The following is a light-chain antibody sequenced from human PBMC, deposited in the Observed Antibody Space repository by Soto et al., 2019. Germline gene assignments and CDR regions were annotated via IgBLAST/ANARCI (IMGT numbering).Light chain of an antibody. V-gene: IGLV1-51*02. J-gene: IGLJ3*02. CDR2: EDD. Sequence: SVLTQPPSVCAAPGQMVTISCSGSSSNIGNKYVSWYQQLPGTAPKLLIYEDDKRPSGIPDRFSGSKSGTSATLGITGLQTGDEADYYCGTWDTSLSGEVFGGGTQLTVL. CDR3: GTWDTSLSGEV. CDR1: SSNIGNKY.